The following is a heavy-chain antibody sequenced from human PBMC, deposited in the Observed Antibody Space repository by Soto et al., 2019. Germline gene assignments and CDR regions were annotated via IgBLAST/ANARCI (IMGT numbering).Heavy chain of an antibody. CDR2: INPNTGGT. CDR1: GYTFTAYY. J-gene: IGHJ4*02. V-gene: IGHV1-2*02. Sequence: QVQLVQSGAEVKKPGASVKVSCQASGYTFTAYYEHWVRQAPGQGLEWMGWINPNTGGTTYAQKFQGRVTMTRDTSISTAYMELSSLRSDDTALYYCARDRPPDYWGQGTLVTVSS. CDR3: ARDRPPDY.